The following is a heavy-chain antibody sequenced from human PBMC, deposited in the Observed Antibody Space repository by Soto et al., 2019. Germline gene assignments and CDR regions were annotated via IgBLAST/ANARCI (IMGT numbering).Heavy chain of an antibody. CDR2: ISSSGSTI. CDR1: GFTFSSYE. D-gene: IGHD4-17*01. CDR3: ARVTTVVTYAFDI. J-gene: IGHJ3*02. V-gene: IGHV3-48*03. Sequence: GGSLRLSCAASGFTFSSYEMNWVRQAPGKGLEWVSYISSSGSTIYYADSVKGRFTISRDNAKNSLYLQMNSLRAEDTAVYYCARVTTVVTYAFDIWGQGTMVTVSS.